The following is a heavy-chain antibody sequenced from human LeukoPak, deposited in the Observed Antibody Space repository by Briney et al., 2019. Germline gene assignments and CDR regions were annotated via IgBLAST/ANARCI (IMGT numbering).Heavy chain of an antibody. CDR2: IYTSGST. V-gene: IGHV4-61*02. J-gene: IGHJ4*02. CDR3: ARDPALDGYNYFDY. D-gene: IGHD5-24*01. CDR1: GGSIISGSYY. Sequence: SQTLSLTCTVSGGSIISGSYYWSWIRQPAGKGLEWIGRIYTSGSTNYNPSLKSRVTISVDTSKNQFSLKLISVTAADTAVYYCARDPALDGYNYFDYWGQGTLVTVSS.